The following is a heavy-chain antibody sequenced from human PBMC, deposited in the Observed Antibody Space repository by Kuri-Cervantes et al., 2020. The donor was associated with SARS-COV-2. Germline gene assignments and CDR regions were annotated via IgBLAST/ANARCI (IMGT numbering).Heavy chain of an antibody. CDR3: ARVESRGYSYVNFDY. CDR2: ISSSSSYI. D-gene: IGHD5-18*01. Sequence: GGSLRLSCAASGFTFSSHSMNWVRQAPGKGLEWVSSISSSSSYIYYADSVKGRFTISRDNAKNSLYLQMNSLRAEDTAVYYCARVESRGYSYVNFDYWGQGTLVTVSS. J-gene: IGHJ4*02. CDR1: GFTFSSHS. V-gene: IGHV3-21*01.